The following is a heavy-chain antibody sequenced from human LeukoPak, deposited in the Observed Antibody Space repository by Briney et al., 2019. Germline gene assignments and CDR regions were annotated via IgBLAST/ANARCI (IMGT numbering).Heavy chain of an antibody. CDR1: GFTFSSYS. CDR3: ASPTVYYYDSRMSWFDP. Sequence: GGSLRLSCAASGFTFSSYSMNWVRQAPGKGLEWVSSISSSSSYIYYADSVKGRFTISRDNAKNSLYLQMNSLRAEDTAVYYCASPTVYYYDSRMSWFDPWGQGTLVTVSS. D-gene: IGHD3-22*01. V-gene: IGHV3-21*04. J-gene: IGHJ5*02. CDR2: ISSSSSYI.